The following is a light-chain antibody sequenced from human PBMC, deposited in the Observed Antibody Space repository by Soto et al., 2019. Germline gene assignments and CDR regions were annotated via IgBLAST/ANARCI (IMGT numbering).Light chain of an antibody. V-gene: IGKV1-5*03. CDR3: PQYNSYSWT. CDR1: QSISSW. Sequence: DIQMTQSPSTLSASVGDRVTITCRASQSISSWLAWYQQKPGNAPKLLIYKASSLESGVPSRFGASGSGTELTLTISTLQPDDFETYYCPQYNSYSWTFGQGTKVEIK. J-gene: IGKJ1*01. CDR2: KAS.